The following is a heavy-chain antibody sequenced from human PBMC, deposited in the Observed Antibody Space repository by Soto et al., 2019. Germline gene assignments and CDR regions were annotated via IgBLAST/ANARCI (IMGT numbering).Heavy chain of an antibody. D-gene: IGHD6-19*01. CDR1: SFRFRAYG. V-gene: IGHV3-30*18. CDR3: VQGGSKTGWPPFDH. Sequence: QVKLVEFGGAVVQSGRSLRLSCTASSFRFRAYGMHWVRQAPGKGLEWVALISDDGKTQFFTESLEGRFTISTDNSWNTLYLQMNRLRPEDTSMYYCVQGGSKTGWPPFDHWGHGTRVTVSS. J-gene: IGHJ5*02. CDR2: ISDDGKTQ.